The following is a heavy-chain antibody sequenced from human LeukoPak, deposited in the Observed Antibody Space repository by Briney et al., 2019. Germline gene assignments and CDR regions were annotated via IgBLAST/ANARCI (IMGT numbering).Heavy chain of an antibody. CDR3: ARDMTTVNTGDY. CDR2: ISYGGSNK. D-gene: IGHD4-17*01. Sequence: GGSLRLSCAASGFTFSSYAMHWVRQAPGKGLEWVAVISYGGSNKYCADSVKGRFTISRDNSKNTLYLQMNSLRAEDTAVYYCARDMTTVNTGDYWGQGTLVTVSS. CDR1: GFTFSSYA. V-gene: IGHV3-30-3*01. J-gene: IGHJ4*02.